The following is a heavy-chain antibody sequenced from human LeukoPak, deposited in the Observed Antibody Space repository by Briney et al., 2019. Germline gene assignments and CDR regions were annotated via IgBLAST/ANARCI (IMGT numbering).Heavy chain of an antibody. CDR2: IYYSGST. V-gene: IGHV4-59*08. CDR3: ARLGIVGAMGYYYYGMDV. J-gene: IGHJ6*02. Sequence: PSETLSLTCTVSGGSISTYYWSWIRQPPGKGLEWIGYIYYSGSTYYNPSLKSRVTISVDTSKNQFSLKLSSVTAADTAVYYCARLGIVGAMGYYYYGMDVWGQGTTVTVSS. D-gene: IGHD1-26*01. CDR1: GGSISTYY.